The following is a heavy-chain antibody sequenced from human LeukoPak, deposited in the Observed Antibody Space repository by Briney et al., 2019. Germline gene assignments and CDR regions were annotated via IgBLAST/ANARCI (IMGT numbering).Heavy chain of an antibody. D-gene: IGHD5-12*01. CDR3: ARQVATKGEWAFDV. J-gene: IGHJ3*01. Sequence: PSQTLSLACTVSGFFSTAYYWGSTRQPPGKWLEWIASIRHDGHTYYNPSLRSQVTMSVDMYRNQFSLKLNSLAAADTAAYYCARQVATKGEWAFDVWGQGTMVTVCS. CDR2: IRHDGHT. CDR1: GFFSTAYY. V-gene: IGHV4-38-2*02.